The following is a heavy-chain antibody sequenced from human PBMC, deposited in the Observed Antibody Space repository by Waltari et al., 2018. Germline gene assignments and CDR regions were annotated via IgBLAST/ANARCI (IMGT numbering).Heavy chain of an antibody. V-gene: IGHV3-23*01. D-gene: IGHD2-15*01. J-gene: IGHJ4*02. CDR3: AKSTRGYCSGGSCYGLDY. Sequence: EVQLLESGGGLVQPGGSLRLSCAASGFTFSSYAMSWVRQAPGKGLEWVSALRGSGGITYYADSVKGRFTISRDNSKNTLYLQMNSLRAEDTAVYYCAKSTRGYCSGGSCYGLDYWGQGTLVTVSS. CDR2: LRGSGGIT. CDR1: GFTFSSYA.